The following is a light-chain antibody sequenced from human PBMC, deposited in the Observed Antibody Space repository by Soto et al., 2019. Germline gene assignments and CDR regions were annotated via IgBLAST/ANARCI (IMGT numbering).Light chain of an antibody. V-gene: IGKV3-20*01. Sequence: EIVLTQSPGTLSLSPGERATLSCRASQSVSSNYLAWYQQKPGQAPRLLIYVASYRATGIPDRFSGSGSGTDFTLTITRLEPEDFAVYYWQQYGSSPRTFGQGTKVEI. J-gene: IGKJ1*01. CDR3: QQYGSSPRT. CDR2: VAS. CDR1: QSVSSNY.